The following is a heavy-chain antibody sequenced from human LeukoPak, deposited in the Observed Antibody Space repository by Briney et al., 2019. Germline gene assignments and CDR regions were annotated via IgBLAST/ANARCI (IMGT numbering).Heavy chain of an antibody. J-gene: IGHJ4*02. Sequence: GGSLRLSCAASGFTFSSYAMSWVRQAPGKGLEWVSAISGSGGSTYYADSVKGRFTISRDNSKNTLYLQMNSLRAEGTAVYYCATRPIFGEFVYWGQGTLVTVSS. CDR2: ISGSGGST. D-gene: IGHD3-10*02. V-gene: IGHV3-23*01. CDR3: ATRPIFGEFVY. CDR1: GFTFSSYA.